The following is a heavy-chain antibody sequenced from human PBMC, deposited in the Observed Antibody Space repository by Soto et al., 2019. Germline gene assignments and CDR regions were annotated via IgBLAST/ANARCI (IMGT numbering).Heavy chain of an antibody. Sequence: QVQLVESGGGVVQPGRSLRLSCAASGFTFSSYAMHWVRQAPGKGLEWVAVISYDGSNKYYADSVKGRFTISRDNSKNTLYLQMNCLRAEDKAVYYCARDLKAPYYYDSSGYHGFDYWGQGTLVTVSS. J-gene: IGHJ4*02. CDR1: GFTFSSYA. CDR2: ISYDGSNK. CDR3: ARDLKAPYYYDSSGYHGFDY. D-gene: IGHD3-22*01. V-gene: IGHV3-30-3*01.